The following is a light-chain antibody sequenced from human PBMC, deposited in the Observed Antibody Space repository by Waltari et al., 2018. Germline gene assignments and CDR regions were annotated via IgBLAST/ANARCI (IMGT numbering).Light chain of an antibody. CDR1: QSVSSH. CDR3: QQRNNWPLIT. Sequence: EVVLTQSPPTLSLSPGERATLSCRASQSVSSHLAWYQQKPGQAPRRLIYDASNRATGTPARFRGSGSGTDFTLTISSLEPEDFAVYYCQQRNNWPLITFGQGTRLEIK. J-gene: IGKJ5*01. CDR2: DAS. V-gene: IGKV3-11*01.